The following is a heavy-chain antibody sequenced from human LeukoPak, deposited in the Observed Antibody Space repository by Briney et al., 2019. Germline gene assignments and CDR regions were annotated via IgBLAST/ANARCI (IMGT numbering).Heavy chain of an antibody. D-gene: IGHD3-9*01. CDR3: ARFSIYDILTGYEPFDY. J-gene: IGHJ4*02. CDR1: GGSISSSSYY. CDR2: IYYSGST. Sequence: SETLSLTCTVSGGSISSSSYYWGWIRQPPGKGLEWIGSIYYSGSTYYNPSLKSRVTISVDTSKNQFSLKLSSVTAADTAVYYCARFSIYDILTGYEPFDYWGQGTLVTASS. V-gene: IGHV4-39*01.